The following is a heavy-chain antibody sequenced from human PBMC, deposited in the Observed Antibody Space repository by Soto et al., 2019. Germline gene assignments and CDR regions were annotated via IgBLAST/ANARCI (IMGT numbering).Heavy chain of an antibody. V-gene: IGHV4-59*12. D-gene: IGHD6-19*01. J-gene: IGHJ6*03. Sequence: PSETLSLTCTVSGGSISSYYWSWIRQPPGKGLEWIGYIYYSGSTNYNPSLKSRVTISVDTSKSQFSLKLSSVTAADTAVYYCARANSSGWYLNYSRDYYYYYYMDVWGKGTTVTVPS. CDR3: ARANSSGWYLNYSRDYYYYYYMDV. CDR1: GGSISSYY. CDR2: IYYSGST.